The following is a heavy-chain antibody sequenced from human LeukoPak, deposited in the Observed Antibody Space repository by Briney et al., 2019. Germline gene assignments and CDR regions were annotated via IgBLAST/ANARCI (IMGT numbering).Heavy chain of an antibody. Sequence: GGSLRLSCAASGFTFSIYAMSWVRQAPGKGLEWVSAISGSGDSTYYSDSVKGRFTISRDTSKNTLYVQMNSLRAEDTAVYYCAKPLVSDYYDSSGYWGYWGQGTLVTVSS. J-gene: IGHJ4*02. CDR2: ISGSGDST. CDR3: AKPLVSDYYDSSGYWGY. V-gene: IGHV3-23*01. CDR1: GFTFSIYA. D-gene: IGHD3-22*01.